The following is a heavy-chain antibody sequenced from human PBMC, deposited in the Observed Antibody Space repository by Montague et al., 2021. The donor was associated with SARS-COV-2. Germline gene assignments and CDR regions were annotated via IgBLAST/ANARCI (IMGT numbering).Heavy chain of an antibody. Sequence: CAISGDSVSSNSAAWNWIRQSPSRGLEWLGRTYYRSKWYNDYAVSVKSRITINPDTSKNQFSLQLNSVTPEDTAVYYCARGIWFGELLTGYYYYGMDVGGQGTTVTVSS. J-gene: IGHJ6*02. CDR1: GDSVSSNSAA. V-gene: IGHV6-1*01. CDR3: ARGIWFGELLTGYYYYGMDV. D-gene: IGHD3-10*01. CDR2: TYYRSKWYN.